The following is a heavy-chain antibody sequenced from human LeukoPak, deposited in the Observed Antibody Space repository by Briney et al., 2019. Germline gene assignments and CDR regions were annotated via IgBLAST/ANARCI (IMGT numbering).Heavy chain of an antibody. J-gene: IGHJ4*02. CDR1: GFTVSSNY. V-gene: IGHV3-66*01. D-gene: IGHD4-17*01. CDR2: IYSGGST. Sequence: GGSLRLSCAASGFTVSSNYMSWVRQAPGKGLEWVSVIYSGGSTYYADSVKGRFTISRDSSKNTLYLQMNSLRAEDTAVYYCARGYGDYPLDYSGQGTLVTVSS. CDR3: ARGYGDYPLDY.